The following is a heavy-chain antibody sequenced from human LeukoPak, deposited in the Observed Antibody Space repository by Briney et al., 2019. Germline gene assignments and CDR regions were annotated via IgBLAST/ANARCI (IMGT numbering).Heavy chain of an antibody. CDR1: GFTLRSHS. D-gene: IGHD3-16*01. CDR2: IDTSSSYM. Sequence: PGGSLRLSCAASGFTLRSHSMHWVRQAPGKGLEWVAFIDTSSSYMAYADSVKGRFTISRDNGNNSLFLRMKSLRAEDTAVYYCARPWGSGFFDYWGQGTLVTVSS. CDR3: ARPWGSGFFDY. V-gene: IGHV3-21*06. J-gene: IGHJ4*02.